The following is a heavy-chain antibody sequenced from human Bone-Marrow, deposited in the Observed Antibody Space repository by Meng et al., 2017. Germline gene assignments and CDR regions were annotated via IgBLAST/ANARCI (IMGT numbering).Heavy chain of an antibody. CDR1: GFAFDDSG. J-gene: IGHJ4*02. V-gene: IGHV3-21*01. CDR2: ISSSSGYI. D-gene: IGHD4-17*01. Sequence: EVQLVESGGDVVWPGGSLGLSYEASGFAFDDSGMSGVRQAPGKGLEWVSSISSSSGYIFYADSVKGRFTISRDNAKKSLYLQMNSLRAEDTAVYYCARGRYSDNDLEDYWGQGTLVTVSS. CDR3: ARGRYSDNDLEDY.